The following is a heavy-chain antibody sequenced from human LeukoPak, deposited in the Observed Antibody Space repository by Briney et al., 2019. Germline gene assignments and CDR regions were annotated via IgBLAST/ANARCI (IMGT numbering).Heavy chain of an antibody. CDR3: AKEGRLTVAAVVVENYFDY. CDR2: ISGSGGHT. Sequence: PGGSLRLCCVGSGFTFSRSAMSWVRLAPGKGLEWVSGISGSGGHTYYTDSVKGRFTISRDNSGTTVSLEMKSLTTDDTAVYFCAKEGRLTVAAVVVENYFDYGGLGTPVIVSA. CDR1: GFTFSRSA. D-gene: IGHD3-22*01. J-gene: IGHJ4*02. V-gene: IGHV3-23*01.